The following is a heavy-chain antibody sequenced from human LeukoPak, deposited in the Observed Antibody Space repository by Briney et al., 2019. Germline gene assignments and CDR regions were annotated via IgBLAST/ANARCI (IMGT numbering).Heavy chain of an antibody. V-gene: IGHV4-61*02. J-gene: IGHJ4*02. D-gene: IGHD3-22*01. CDR1: GGSISSGSYY. CDR3: ARGGYYVDSSFDY. CDR2: MYTSGST. Sequence: PSQTLSLTCTVSGGSISSGSYYWSWIRQPAGKGLEWIGRMYTSGSTIYNPSLKSRVTISVDTSKNQFSLRLSSVTAADTAAYYCARGGYYVDSSFDYWGQGSLVTVSS.